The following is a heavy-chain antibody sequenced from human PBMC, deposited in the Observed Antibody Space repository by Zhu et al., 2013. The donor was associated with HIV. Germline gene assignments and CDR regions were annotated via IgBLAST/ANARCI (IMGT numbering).Heavy chain of an antibody. J-gene: IGHJ4*02. CDR1: GFTFSSYS. V-gene: IGHV3-21*01. D-gene: IGHD6-13*01. Sequence: EVQLVESGGGLVKPGGSLRLSCAASGFTFSSYSMNWVRQAPGKGLEWVSSISSSSSYIYYADSVKGRFTISRENAKNSLYLQMNSLRAGDTAVYYCARAGGSSWYGDFDYWGQGTLVTVSS. CDR2: ISSSSSYI. CDR3: ARAGGSSWYGDFDY.